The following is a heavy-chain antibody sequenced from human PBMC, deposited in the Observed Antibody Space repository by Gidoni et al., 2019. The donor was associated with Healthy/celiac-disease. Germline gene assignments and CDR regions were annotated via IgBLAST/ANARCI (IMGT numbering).Heavy chain of an antibody. D-gene: IGHD3-22*01. Sequence: EVQLVESGGGLVQPGGSLILSCAASGFTFSSYWISWVRQAPGKGLEWVANIKQDGSEKYYVDSVKGRFTISRDNAKNSLYLQMNSLRAEDTAVYYCAREGEYYDSSGYYYYYGMDVWGQGTTVTVSS. J-gene: IGHJ6*02. CDR1: GFTFSSYW. CDR3: AREGEYYDSSGYYYYYGMDV. V-gene: IGHV3-7*01. CDR2: IKQDGSEK.